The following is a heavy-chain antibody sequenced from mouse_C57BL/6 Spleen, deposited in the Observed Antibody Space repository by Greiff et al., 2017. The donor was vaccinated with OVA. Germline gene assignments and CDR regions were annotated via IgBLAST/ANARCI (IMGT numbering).Heavy chain of an antibody. J-gene: IGHJ1*03. V-gene: IGHV1-22*01. D-gene: IGHD1-1*01. Sequence: DVKLQESGPELVKPGASVKMSCKASGYTFTDYNMHWVKQSHGKSLEWIGYINPNNGGTSYNQKFKGKATLTVNKSSSTAYMELRSLTSEDSAVYYCARVTTVVPWYFDVWGTGTTVTVSS. CDR3: ARVTTVVPWYFDV. CDR1: GYTFTDYN. CDR2: INPNNGGT.